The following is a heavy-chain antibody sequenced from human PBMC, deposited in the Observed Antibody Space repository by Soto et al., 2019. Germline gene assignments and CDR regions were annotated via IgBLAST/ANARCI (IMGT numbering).Heavy chain of an antibody. V-gene: IGHV1-2*04. D-gene: IGHD6-13*01. CDR3: ATARRGGIATAALDY. CDR2: INPYSGDT. J-gene: IGHJ4*02. CDR1: GYTFTDFY. Sequence: ASVKVSCKASGYTFTDFYMHWVRQAPGQGLEWMGWINPYSGDTNCAQNFQGWVTMTRDTSISTAYMELSRLRSDDTAVYYCATARRGGIATAALDYWGQGTLVTVSS.